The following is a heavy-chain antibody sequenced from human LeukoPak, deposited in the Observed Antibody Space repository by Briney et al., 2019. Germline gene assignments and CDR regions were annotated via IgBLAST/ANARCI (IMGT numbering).Heavy chain of an antibody. V-gene: IGHV4-30-4*08. J-gene: IGHJ4*02. CDR2: IYYSWST. Sequence: PSETPTLTCTVSGGSISSGDYYWSWIRQPPVKGLEWIWYIYYSWSTYYNPSLKSRSTIARDTSKNQNTLQLTAVTAADTAVYYCGRDKHRSRWVDYWGQGTLVTVSS. D-gene: IGHD4-23*01. CDR1: GGSISSGDYY. CDR3: GRDKHRSRWVDY.